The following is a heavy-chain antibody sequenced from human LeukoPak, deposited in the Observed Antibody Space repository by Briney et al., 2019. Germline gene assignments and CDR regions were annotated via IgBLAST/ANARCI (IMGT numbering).Heavy chain of an antibody. J-gene: IGHJ4*02. CDR3: ARLNYYDSSGYFNPTISPLYFDY. V-gene: IGHV4-59*01. Sequence: PSETLSLTCTVSGGSISSYYWSWIRQPPGKGLEWIGYIYYSGSTNYNPSLKSRVTISVDTSKNQFSLKLSSVTAADTAVYYCARLNYYDSSGYFNPTISPLYFDYWGQGTLVTVSS. CDR2: IYYSGST. CDR1: GGSISSYY. D-gene: IGHD3-22*01.